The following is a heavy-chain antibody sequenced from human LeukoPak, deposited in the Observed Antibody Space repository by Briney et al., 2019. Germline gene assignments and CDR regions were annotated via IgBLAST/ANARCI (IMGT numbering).Heavy chain of an antibody. CDR3: ARHENIIMVPTAHAFDY. D-gene: IGHD2/OR15-2a*01. CDR1: SCSISSSNYY. Sequence: PSETLSRTCTGYSCSISSSNYYWGWIRQPPGKGLEWIGTIYYSGDSYYNPSLKRRASISVDTSKNRFSLNLNSVTAADTAVYFCARHENIIMVPTAHAFDYWGQGALVTVSS. J-gene: IGHJ4*02. CDR2: IYYSGDS. V-gene: IGHV4-39*01.